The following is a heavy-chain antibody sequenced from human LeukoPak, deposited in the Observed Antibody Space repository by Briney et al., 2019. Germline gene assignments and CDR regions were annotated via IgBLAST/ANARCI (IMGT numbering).Heavy chain of an antibody. Sequence: SVKVSCKASGGTFSSYAISWVRQAPGQGLEWMGGIIPILGTANYAQKFQGRVTITADKSTSTAYMELSSLRSEDTAVYYCARLNGGSGSFDIWGQGTMVTVSS. V-gene: IGHV1-69*10. CDR2: IIPILGTA. D-gene: IGHD3-10*01. CDR1: GGTFSSYA. J-gene: IGHJ3*02. CDR3: ARLNGGSGSFDI.